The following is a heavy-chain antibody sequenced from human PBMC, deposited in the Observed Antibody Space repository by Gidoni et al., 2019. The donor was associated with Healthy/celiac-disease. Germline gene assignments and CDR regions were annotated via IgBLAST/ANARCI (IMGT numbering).Heavy chain of an antibody. J-gene: IGHJ4*02. Sequence: QVQLVQSGAEVKKPGSSVKVSCKASGGTFSSYAISWVRQAPGQGLEWMGRIIRILGIANYAQKFQGRVTITADKSTSTAYMELSSLRSEDTAVYYCARAGGYCSGGSCYPVDYWGQGTLVTVSS. CDR2: IIRILGIA. CDR3: ARAGGYCSGGSCYPVDY. CDR1: GGTFSSYA. V-gene: IGHV1-69*04. D-gene: IGHD2-15*01.